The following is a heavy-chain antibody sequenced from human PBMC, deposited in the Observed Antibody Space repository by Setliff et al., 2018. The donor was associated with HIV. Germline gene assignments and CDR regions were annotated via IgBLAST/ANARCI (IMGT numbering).Heavy chain of an antibody. CDR1: GYTFTGYY. V-gene: IGHV1-2*02. J-gene: IGHJ3*01. Sequence: GASVKVSCKASGYTFTGYYVHWVRQAPGQGLEWMGWINSNSGVTSYAQNFQGRVTLTRDTSIGTAYMDLSRLGSDDTAVYYCAKGRATYHASDVWGQGTLVTVSS. CDR2: INSNSGVT. CDR3: AKGRATYHASDV.